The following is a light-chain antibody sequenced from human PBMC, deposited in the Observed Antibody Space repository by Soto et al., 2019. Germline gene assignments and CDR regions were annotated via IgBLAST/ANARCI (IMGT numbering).Light chain of an antibody. V-gene: IGKV1-5*01. CDR2: DAS. Sequence: DIQMTQSPSTLSASVGDRVTITCRASQSITNWLAWYQQKPGKAPKLLVYDASSLESGVPSRFSGSGSGTEFTLTISSLQPDDFATYYCQQYNSYSQLTFGHGTRVDIK. J-gene: IGKJ3*01. CDR3: QQYNSYSQLT. CDR1: QSITNW.